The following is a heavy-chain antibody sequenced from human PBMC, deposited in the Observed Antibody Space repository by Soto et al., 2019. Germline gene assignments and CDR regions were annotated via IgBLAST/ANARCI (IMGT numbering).Heavy chain of an antibody. CDR1: GVTCSSYA. V-gene: IGHV3-23*01. J-gene: IGHJ4*02. CDR2: ISGSGGST. D-gene: IGHD3-10*01. CDR3: AKDRWGSGSSTFDY. Sequence: GGSLRLSCAASGVTCSSYAMSCVRQAPGKGLEWVSAISGSGGSTYYADSVKGRFTISRDNSKNTLYLQMNSLRAEDTAVYYCAKDRWGSGSSTFDYWGQGTLVTVSS.